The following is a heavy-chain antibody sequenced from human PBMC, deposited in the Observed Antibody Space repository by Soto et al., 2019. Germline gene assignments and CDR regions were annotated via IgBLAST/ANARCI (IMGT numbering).Heavy chain of an antibody. CDR3: ARIALSGIAAAGTFDY. CDR1: GFSLSNARMG. CDR2: IFSNDEK. Sequence: SGPTLVNPTETLTLTCTVSGFSLSNARMGVSWIRQPPGKALEWLAHIFSNDEKSYSTSLRSRLTISKDTSKSQVVLTMTNMDPVDTATYYCARIALSGIAAAGTFDYWGQGTLVTVSS. V-gene: IGHV2-26*01. D-gene: IGHD6-13*01. J-gene: IGHJ4*02.